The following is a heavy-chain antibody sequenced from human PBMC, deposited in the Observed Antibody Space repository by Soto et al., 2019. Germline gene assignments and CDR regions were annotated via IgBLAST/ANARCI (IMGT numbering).Heavy chain of an antibody. Sequence: XETLYLTCSVSGGSISNYYWSWIRQSSGKGLEWIGRIYPGGSTNYNPSLKSRVTMSVDTSKNQVSLRLTSVTAADTAVYYCARASVGPPGGGSWIMPFDFWGQGTRVTVSS. CDR2: IYPGGST. V-gene: IGHV4-4*07. D-gene: IGHD2-15*01. CDR3: ARASVGPPGGGSWIMPFDF. CDR1: GGSISNYY. J-gene: IGHJ4*02.